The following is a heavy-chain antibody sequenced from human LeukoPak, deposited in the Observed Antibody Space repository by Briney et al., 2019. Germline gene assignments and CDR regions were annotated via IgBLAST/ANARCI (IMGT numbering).Heavy chain of an antibody. Sequence: SETLSLTCTVSGGPISGYYWSWIRQPPGKGLEWIGYIYYSGGTNYNPSLKSRVTISVDTSKNQFSLKLSSVTAADTAMFYCARYSDNWFDSWGQGTLVTVSS. J-gene: IGHJ5*01. D-gene: IGHD6-13*01. CDR2: IYYSGGT. CDR3: ARYSDNWFDS. V-gene: IGHV4-59*01. CDR1: GGPISGYY.